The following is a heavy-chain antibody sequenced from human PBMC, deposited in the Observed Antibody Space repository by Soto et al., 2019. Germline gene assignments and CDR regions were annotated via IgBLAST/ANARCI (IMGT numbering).Heavy chain of an antibody. J-gene: IGHJ4*02. CDR1: GGYFCGYY. V-gene: IGHV4-34*01. CDR2: INQSGRT. Sequence: SETLSLTCAVYGGYFCGYYWSWIRQPPGKGLEWIGEINQSGRTNYNPSPKSRVTISVDTSKNQFSLKLSSVTAADTAMYYCARALYVSFPFDYWGQGTLDTVSS. D-gene: IGHD3-16*01. CDR3: ARALYVSFPFDY.